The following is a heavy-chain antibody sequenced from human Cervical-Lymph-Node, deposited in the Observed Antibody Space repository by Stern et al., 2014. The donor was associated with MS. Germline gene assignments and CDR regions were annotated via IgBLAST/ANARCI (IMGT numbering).Heavy chain of an antibody. CDR1: GYIFTSYG. D-gene: IGHD4-11*01. J-gene: IGHJ4*02. CDR3: ARDIDYTPDY. V-gene: IGHV1-18*01. Sequence: QMQLVQSGAEVKNPGASVKVSCKASGYIFTSYGITWVRQAPGQGLEWMGWISAYDGNTQCAQHLQGRVTMTTDTSTSTAYMELRSLRSDDTAVYYCARDIDYTPDYWGQGTLVTVSS. CDR2: ISAYDGNT.